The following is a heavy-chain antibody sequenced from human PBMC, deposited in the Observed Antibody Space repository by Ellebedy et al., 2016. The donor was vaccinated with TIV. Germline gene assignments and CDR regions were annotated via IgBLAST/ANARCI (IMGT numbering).Heavy chain of an antibody. CDR3: ARGAMAAAGDDY. D-gene: IGHD6-13*01. Sequence: PGGSLRLSCAASGFTFSTYWMSWVRQAPGRGLEWVANMNQVGSEKYYADSVKGRFTISRDNAKKSLYLQMNSLRAEDTAVYYCARGAMAAAGDDYWGQGTLVTVSS. CDR2: MNQVGSEK. CDR1: GFTFSTYW. V-gene: IGHV3-7*01. J-gene: IGHJ4*02.